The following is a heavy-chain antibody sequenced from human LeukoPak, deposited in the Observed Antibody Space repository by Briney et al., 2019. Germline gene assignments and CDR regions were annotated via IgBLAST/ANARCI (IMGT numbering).Heavy chain of an antibody. D-gene: IGHD6-13*01. J-gene: IGHJ6*03. CDR2: IYYSGST. V-gene: IGHV4-39*07. Sequence: SETLSLTCTVSGGSISSSSYYWGWIRQPPGKGLEWIGSIYYSGSTYYNPSLKSRVTISVDTSKNQFSLKLSSVTAADTAVYYCARESRRIAAAGPSYYMDVWGRGTTVTVSS. CDR1: GGSISSSSYY. CDR3: ARESRRIAAAGPSYYMDV.